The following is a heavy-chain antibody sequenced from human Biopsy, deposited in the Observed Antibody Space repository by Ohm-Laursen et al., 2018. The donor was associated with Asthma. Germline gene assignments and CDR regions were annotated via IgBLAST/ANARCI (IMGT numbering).Heavy chain of an antibody. Sequence: SVKVSCKTPGGTLSNFAISWVRQAPGQGLEWLGGIMTVFGTTNYAQKFQGRVTITADESTSTAYMEVTSLRSEDTAIYYCARCQVGYSSGWSLLLKKIYYSGMDVWGQGTAVTVSS. CDR1: GGTLSNFA. J-gene: IGHJ6*02. CDR2: IMTVFGTT. CDR3: ARCQVGYSSGWSLLLKKIYYSGMDV. D-gene: IGHD6-19*01. V-gene: IGHV1-69*13.